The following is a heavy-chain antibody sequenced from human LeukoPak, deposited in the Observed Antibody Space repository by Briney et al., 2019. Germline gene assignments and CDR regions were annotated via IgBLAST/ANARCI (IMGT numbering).Heavy chain of an antibody. J-gene: IGHJ3*02. CDR2: IFYSGST. CDR3: ARKGSSYSIDI. V-gene: IGHV4-59*01. CDR1: GGSIYTNY. Sequence: PSETLSLTCTVSGGSIYTNYWSWIREPPGKEVEWIGYIFYSGSTNYNPSLKSRVTISVDTSKNQFSLKLSSVTAADTAVYYCARKGSSYSIDIWGQGTMVTVSS. D-gene: IGHD2-15*01.